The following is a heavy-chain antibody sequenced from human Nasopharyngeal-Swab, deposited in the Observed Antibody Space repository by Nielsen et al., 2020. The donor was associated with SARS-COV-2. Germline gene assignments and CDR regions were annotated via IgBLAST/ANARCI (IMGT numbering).Heavy chain of an antibody. V-gene: IGHV3-9*01. J-gene: IGHJ4*02. D-gene: IGHD1-26*01. CDR3: AKDPARIVGAPTAAFDF. CDR1: GFTFDDYA. Sequence: SLKISCAASGFTFDDYAMHWVGQAPGKGLEWVSGINWNSGSIGYADSVKGRFTISRDNAKNSLYLQMNSLRPEDTALYYCAKDPARIVGAPTAAFDFWGQGTLVTVSS. CDR2: INWNSGSI.